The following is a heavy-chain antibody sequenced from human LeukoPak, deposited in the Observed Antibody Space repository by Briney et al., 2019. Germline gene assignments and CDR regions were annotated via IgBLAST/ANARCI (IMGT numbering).Heavy chain of an antibody. CDR3: VGDGGNWDVHY. CDR1: GDSMSRDYYF. CDR2: IYSDGGT. J-gene: IGHJ4*02. D-gene: IGHD3-16*01. Sequence: SQTLSLTCTVSGDSMSRDYYFWGWIRQPPGQKLEWIGSIYSDGGTHYNPSFNSRLTISADMSRNQFSLNLRSVTAADTAVYFCVGDGGNWDVHYWGQGTLVTVSS. V-gene: IGHV4-39*07.